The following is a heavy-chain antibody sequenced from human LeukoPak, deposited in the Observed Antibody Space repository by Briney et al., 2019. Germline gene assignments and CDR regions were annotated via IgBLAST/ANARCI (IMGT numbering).Heavy chain of an antibody. V-gene: IGHV1-69*05. CDR1: GGACSSYA. D-gene: IGHD2-21*02. CDR2: IIPIFGKA. J-gene: IGHJ4*02. Sequence: ASVKLSCKASGGACSSYAISWVRQAPGPGLGWVGGIIPIFGKANYAQKFQGRVTITTDESTSTAYMELSSLRSEDTAVYYCARDGPHGDNVGATDWGQGTLVTVS. CDR3: ARDGPHGDNVGATD.